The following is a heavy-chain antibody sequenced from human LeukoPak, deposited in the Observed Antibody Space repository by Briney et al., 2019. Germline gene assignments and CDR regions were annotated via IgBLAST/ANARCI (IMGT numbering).Heavy chain of an antibody. CDR2: TYYRSKWYN. V-gene: IGHV6-1*01. CDR1: GDSVSSNSAA. Sequence: SQTLPLTCAISGDSVSSNSAAWNWIRQSPSRGLEWLGGTYYRSKWYNDYAVSVKSRITINPDTSKNQFSLQLNSVTPEDTAVYYCARGRINSSGYMDYYYMDVWGKGTTVTVSS. J-gene: IGHJ6*03. CDR3: ARGRINSSGYMDYYYMDV. D-gene: IGHD3-22*01.